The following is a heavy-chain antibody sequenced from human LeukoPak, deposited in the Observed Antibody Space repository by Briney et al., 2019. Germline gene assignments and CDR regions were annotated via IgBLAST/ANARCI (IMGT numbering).Heavy chain of an antibody. CDR1: GGTFSSYA. CDR3: ARYLVGATQFYFDY. CDR2: IIPILGIA. Sequence: ASAKVSCKASGGTFSSYAISWVRQAPGQGLEWMGRIIPILGIANYAQKFQGRVTITADKSTSTAYMELSSLRSEDTAVYYCARYLVGATQFYFDYWGQGTLVTASS. D-gene: IGHD1-26*01. V-gene: IGHV1-69*04. J-gene: IGHJ4*02.